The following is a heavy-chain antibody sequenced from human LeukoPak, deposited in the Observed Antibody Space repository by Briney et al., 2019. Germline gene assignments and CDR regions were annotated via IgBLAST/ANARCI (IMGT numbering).Heavy chain of an antibody. D-gene: IGHD6-13*01. CDR1: GFTFSSYA. Sequence: GGSLRLSCAASGFTFSSYAMSCVRQAPGKGLEWVSAISGSVGSTYYADSVKGRFTISRDNSKNTLYLQMNSLRAEDTAVYYCAKSALKGRAAAGTWYFDYWGQGTLVTVSS. V-gene: IGHV3-23*01. CDR3: AKSALKGRAAAGTWYFDY. J-gene: IGHJ4*02. CDR2: ISGSVGST.